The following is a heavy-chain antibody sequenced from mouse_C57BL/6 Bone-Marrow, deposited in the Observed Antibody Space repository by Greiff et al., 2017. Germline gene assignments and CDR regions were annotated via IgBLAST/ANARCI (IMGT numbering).Heavy chain of an antibody. CDR1: GYTFTSYW. CDR2: IHPSDSDT. J-gene: IGHJ4*01. V-gene: IGHV1-74*01. CDR3: APMIKGRNYYAMDY. Sequence: VQLQQPGAELVKPGASVKVSCKASGYTFTSYWMHWVKQRPGQGLEWIGRIHPSDSDTNYNQKFKGKATLTVDKSSSTAYMQLSSQTSEDSAVYYCAPMIKGRNYYAMDYWGQGTSVTVSS. D-gene: IGHD2-4*01.